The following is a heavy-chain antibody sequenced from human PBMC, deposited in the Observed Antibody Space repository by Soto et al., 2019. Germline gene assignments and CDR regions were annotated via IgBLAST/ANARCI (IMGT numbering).Heavy chain of an antibody. CDR2: ISWNSGSI. CDR1: GFIVSANF. J-gene: IGHJ4*02. V-gene: IGHV3-9*01. Sequence: SLRLSCAASGFIVSANFVTWVRQAPGKGLEWVSGISWNSGSIGYADSVKGRFTISRDNAKNSLYLQMNSLRAEDTALYYCAKDTGGKGYSYGLGEYYFDYWGQGTLVTVSS. CDR3: AKDTGGKGYSYGLGEYYFDY. D-gene: IGHD5-18*01.